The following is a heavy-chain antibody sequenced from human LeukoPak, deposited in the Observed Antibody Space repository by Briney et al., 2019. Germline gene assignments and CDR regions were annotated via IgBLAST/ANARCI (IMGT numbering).Heavy chain of an antibody. CDR1: AFTFSSYG. D-gene: IGHD4-17*01. Sequence: GGSLRLSCAASAFTFSSYGMHWVRQAPAKGLEWVAVISYDGSNKYYGDSVKGRFTISRDNAKNSLYLQMNSLRAEDTAIYYCAPRTTDWGQGTLVTVSS. CDR2: ISYDGSNK. J-gene: IGHJ4*02. V-gene: IGHV3-30*03. CDR3: APRTTD.